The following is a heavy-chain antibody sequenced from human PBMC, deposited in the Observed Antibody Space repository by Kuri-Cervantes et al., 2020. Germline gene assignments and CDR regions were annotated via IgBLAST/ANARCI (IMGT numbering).Heavy chain of an antibody. V-gene: IGHV3-30*18. CDR1: GFTFSSYG. CDR2: ISDDGSNK. D-gene: IGHD4-17*01. CDR3: AKDWGLR. Sequence: GESLKISCAASGFTFSSYGMHWVRQAPGKGLEWVAVISDDGSNKYYADSVKGRFTISRDNSKNTLYLQMNSLRAEDTAVYYCAKDWGLRWGQGTLVTVSS. J-gene: IGHJ4*02.